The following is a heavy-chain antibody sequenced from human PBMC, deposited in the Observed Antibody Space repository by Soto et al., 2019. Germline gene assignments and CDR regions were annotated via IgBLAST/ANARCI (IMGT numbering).Heavy chain of an antibody. D-gene: IGHD3-9*01. CDR1: GFTFRDYA. CDR2: ITGSSSNL. J-gene: IGHJ4*02. Sequence: EVHLLESGGGLEQPGGSLRLSCAASGFTFRDYAMSWVRQAPGKGLEWVTTITGSSSNLYYSDSVKGRFAISRDNSKNTLYLQMASLTAEDTAVYYCAKGGAVYGLLTHDYWGQGTLVTVSS. CDR3: AKGGAVYGLLTHDY. V-gene: IGHV3-23*01.